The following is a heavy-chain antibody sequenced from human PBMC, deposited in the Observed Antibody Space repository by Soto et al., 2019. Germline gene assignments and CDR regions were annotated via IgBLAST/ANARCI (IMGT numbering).Heavy chain of an antibody. CDR2: VKSKTDGGTT. Sequence: PGGSLRLSCAASGFTFNNAWMTWVRQAPGKGLEWVGRVKSKTDGGTTDYAAPVKGRFTISRDDSKNTSDLQMNSLKTEDTAVYYCTTEWLDHFGAIDVWGQGTMVTVSS. CDR3: TTEWLDHFGAIDV. J-gene: IGHJ3*01. D-gene: IGHD3-22*01. CDR1: GFTFNNAW. V-gene: IGHV3-15*01.